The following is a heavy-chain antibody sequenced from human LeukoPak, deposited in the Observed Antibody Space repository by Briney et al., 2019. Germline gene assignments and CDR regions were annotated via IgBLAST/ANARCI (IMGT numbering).Heavy chain of an antibody. CDR1: GFTFSRCG. V-gene: IGHV3-33*01. CDR2: IYSDGRNE. J-gene: IGHJ4*02. Sequence: GGSLGLSCVASGFTFSRCGMHWVRKAPGKGLEWVAVIYSDGRNEYYADSVEGRFTISRDNSKNTLYLQMNSLRAEDTAVYYCARAEPGLFDYCGLGTLVTVSS. CDR3: ARAEPGLFDY.